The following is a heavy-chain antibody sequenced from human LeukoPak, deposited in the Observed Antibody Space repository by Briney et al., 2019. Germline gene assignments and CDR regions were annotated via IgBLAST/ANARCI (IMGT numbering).Heavy chain of an antibody. Sequence: GASVKVSCKASGGTFSSYAISWVRQAPGQGLEWMGGIIPIFGTANYAQKFQGRVTITADESTSTANMELSSLRSEDTAVYYCARVNLDKEHWFDPWGQGTLVTVSS. CDR2: IIPIFGTA. D-gene: IGHD2-2*03. J-gene: IGHJ5*02. CDR3: ARVNLDKEHWFDP. V-gene: IGHV1-69*13. CDR1: GGTFSSYA.